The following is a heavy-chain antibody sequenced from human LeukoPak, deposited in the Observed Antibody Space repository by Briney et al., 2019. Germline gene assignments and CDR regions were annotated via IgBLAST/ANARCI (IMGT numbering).Heavy chain of an antibody. Sequence: WGSLTLTCTASGFCFRSYDWSWVRQAPGKGLEWVSGISGSGGSTYYAPSLKGRITISRDNSKNKFSLQMNSLRAEDTAVYYCEKDKWFYDTPDFDRCGPGILV. J-gene: IGHJ2*01. CDR1: GFCFRSYD. V-gene: IGHV3-23*01. CDR2: ISGSGGST. CDR3: EKDKWFYDTPDFDR. D-gene: IGHD2/OR15-2a*01.